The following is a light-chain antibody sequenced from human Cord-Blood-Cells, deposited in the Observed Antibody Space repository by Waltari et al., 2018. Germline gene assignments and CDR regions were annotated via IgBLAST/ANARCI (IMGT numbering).Light chain of an antibody. V-gene: IGLV4-69*01. Sequence: QLVLTQSPSASASLGASVKLTCTLSSGHSSYAIAWHQQQPEKGPRYLMKLNSDGSHRKGDGIPDRFSGSSSGAERYLTISSLQSEDEADYSCQTWGTGVFGGGTKLTVL. CDR2: LNSDGSH. J-gene: IGLJ3*02. CDR3: QTWGTGV. CDR1: SGHSSYA.